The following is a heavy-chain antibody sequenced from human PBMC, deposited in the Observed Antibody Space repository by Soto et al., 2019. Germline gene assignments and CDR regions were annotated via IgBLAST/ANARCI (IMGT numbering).Heavy chain of an antibody. J-gene: IGHJ4*02. CDR2: MSQSGST. D-gene: IGHD2-21*02. CDR1: GGSISSGGYS. V-gene: IGHV4-30-2*01. Sequence: SETLSLTCAVSGGSISSGGYSWSWIRQPPGKGLEWIGYMSQSGSTYYNPSLTSRVTMSVDRSKNHFSLKLSSVTAADTAVYYCAREGGPYCGGDCYIDYWGQGTLVTVSS. CDR3: AREGGPYCGGDCYIDY.